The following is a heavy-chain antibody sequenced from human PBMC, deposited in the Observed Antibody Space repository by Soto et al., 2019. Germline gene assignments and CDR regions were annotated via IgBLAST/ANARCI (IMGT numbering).Heavy chain of an antibody. Sequence: GGSLRLSCAASGFTFSSYAMSWVRQAPGKGLEWVSAISGSGGSTYYADSVKGRFTISRDNSKNTLYLQMNSLRAEDTAVYYCAKDLVRTLVVVITYYFDYWAREPWSPSPQ. D-gene: IGHD3-22*01. CDR2: ISGSGGST. CDR3: AKDLVRTLVVVITYYFDY. CDR1: GFTFSSYA. J-gene: IGHJ4*02. V-gene: IGHV3-23*01.